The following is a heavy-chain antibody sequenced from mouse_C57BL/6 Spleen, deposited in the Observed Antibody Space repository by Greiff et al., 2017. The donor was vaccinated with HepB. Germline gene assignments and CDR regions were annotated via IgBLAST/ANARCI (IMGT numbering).Heavy chain of an antibody. CDR1: GYTFTSYW. Sequence: QVQLQQSGAELVKPGASVKLSCKASGYTFTSYWMQWVKQRPGQGLEWIGEIDPSDSYTNYNQKFKGKATLTVDTSSSTAYMQLSSLTSEDSAVYYCAREEGYWGKGTTLTVSS. CDR3: AREEGY. J-gene: IGHJ2*01. CDR2: IDPSDSYT. V-gene: IGHV1-50*01.